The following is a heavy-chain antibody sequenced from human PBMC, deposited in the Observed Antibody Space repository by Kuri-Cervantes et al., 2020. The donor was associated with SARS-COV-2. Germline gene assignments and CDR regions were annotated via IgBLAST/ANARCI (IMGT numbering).Heavy chain of an antibody. V-gene: IGHV3-48*01. CDR2: ISSSSSTI. CDR3: ARETRDSSGYYRLSLDY. J-gene: IGHJ4*02. D-gene: IGHD3-22*01. CDR1: GFTFSSYS. Sequence: GGSLRLSCAASGFTFSSYSMNWVRQAPGKGLEWVSYISSSSSTIYYADSVKGRFTISRDNAKNSLYLQMNSLRAEDTAVYYCARETRDSSGYYRLSLDYWGQGTLVTVSS.